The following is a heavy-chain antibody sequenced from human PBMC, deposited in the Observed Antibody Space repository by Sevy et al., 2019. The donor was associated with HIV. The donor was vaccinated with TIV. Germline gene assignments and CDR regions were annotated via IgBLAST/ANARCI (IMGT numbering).Heavy chain of an antibody. V-gene: IGHV3-23*01. Sequence: GGSLRLSCEVSGFTFNKYAMHWVRQAPGKGLEWLSLISGSGDFKYYADSVQGRFTVSRDNSKNTLYLQMNSLRVEDTAIYYCAKGGDRPSAGDSLYLFDYWGQGTLVTVSS. J-gene: IGHJ4*02. CDR3: AKGGDRPSAGDSLYLFDY. CDR1: GFTFNKYA. CDR2: ISGSGDFK. D-gene: IGHD3-16*01.